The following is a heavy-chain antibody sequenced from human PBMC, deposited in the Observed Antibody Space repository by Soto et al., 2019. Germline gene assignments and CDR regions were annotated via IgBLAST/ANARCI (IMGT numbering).Heavy chain of an antibody. J-gene: IGHJ4*02. V-gene: IGHV4-31*03. CDR1: GGSISSGGHY. CDR3: AREDETSNYFDY. CDR2: IYYTGTT. Sequence: QVQLQESGPGLVKPSQALSLICTVSGGSISSGGHYWSWIRQHPGKGLEWFGYIYYTGTTYYNPSLRSRLTISVDSSRNQFSLRLSSVTAADTAVYYCAREDETSNYFDYWGQGTLVTVSS. D-gene: IGHD2-2*01.